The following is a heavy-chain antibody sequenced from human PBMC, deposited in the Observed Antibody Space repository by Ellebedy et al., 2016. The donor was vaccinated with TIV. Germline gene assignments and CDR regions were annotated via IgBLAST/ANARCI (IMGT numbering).Heavy chain of an antibody. Sequence: MPSETLSLTCTVSGGSISSGDYYWSWIRQPPGKGLEWFGYIYYSGNTYHNPSLKSRVTISVDTSKNQFSLNLSSVTAADTAVYYCARGGDGYIHYWGQGTLVTVSS. CDR3: ARGGDGYIHY. CDR1: GGSISSGDYY. V-gene: IGHV4-30-4*01. D-gene: IGHD5-24*01. J-gene: IGHJ4*02. CDR2: IYYSGNT.